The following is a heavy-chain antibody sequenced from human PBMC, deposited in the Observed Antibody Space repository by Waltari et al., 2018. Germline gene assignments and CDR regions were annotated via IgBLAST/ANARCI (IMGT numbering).Heavy chain of an antibody. CDR1: GFNVSSNS. V-gene: IGHV3-53*01. D-gene: IGHD2-15*01. J-gene: IGHJ4*02. CDR2: IYSGGST. CDR3: ARANRGRSDY. Sequence: EVQLVESGGGLIQPGGSLRLSCAASGFNVSSNSRSWVRQAPGKGLEWVSVIYSGGSTYYADSVKGRFTISRDNSKNTLYLQMNSLRAEDTAVYYCARANRGRSDYWGQGTLVTVSS.